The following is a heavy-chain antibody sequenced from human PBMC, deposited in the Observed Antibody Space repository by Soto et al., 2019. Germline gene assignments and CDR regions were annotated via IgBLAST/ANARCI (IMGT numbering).Heavy chain of an antibody. CDR1: GFIFSDYG. D-gene: IGHD3-16*01. V-gene: IGHV3-33*01. J-gene: IGHJ3*02. Sequence: QEQLVESGGDVFQPGRSLRLSCAASGFIFSDYGLHWVRQAPGKGLEGVAVIWDDGIKKYYADSVKGRFTISRDNSENMVYVQMNTLRVEDTAVYYCERGGKVAGYFDIWGQGTMVIVFS. CDR3: ERGGKVAGYFDI. CDR2: IWDDGIKK.